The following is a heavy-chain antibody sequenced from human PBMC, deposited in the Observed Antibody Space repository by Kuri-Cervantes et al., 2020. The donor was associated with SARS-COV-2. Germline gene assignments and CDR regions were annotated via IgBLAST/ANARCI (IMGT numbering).Heavy chain of an antibody. CDR2: IWYDGSNK. J-gene: IGHJ6*02. CDR1: GFTFSSYG. CDR3: AGAYSSGWYYYYGMDV. Sequence: GGSLRLSCAASGFTFSSYGMHWVRQAPGKGLEWVAVIWYDGSNKYYADSVKGRFTISRDNSKNTLYLQMNSLRAEDTAVYYCAGAYSSGWYYYYGMDVWGQGTTVTVSS. V-gene: IGHV3-33*08. D-gene: IGHD6-19*01.